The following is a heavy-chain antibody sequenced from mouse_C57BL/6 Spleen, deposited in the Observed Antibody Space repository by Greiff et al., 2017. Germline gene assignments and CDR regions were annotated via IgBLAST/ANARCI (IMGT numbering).Heavy chain of an antibody. D-gene: IGHD1-1*01. J-gene: IGHJ2*01. CDR3: ARSIYYYGSSGTFFDY. CDR2: IDPSDSET. CDR1: GYTFTSYW. Sequence: QVQLKQPGAELVRPGSSVKLSCKASGYTFTSYWMHWVKQRPIQGLEWIGNIDPSDSETHYNQKFKDKATLTVDKSSSTAYMQLSSLTSEDSAVYYCARSIYYYGSSGTFFDYWGQGTTLTVSS. V-gene: IGHV1-52*01.